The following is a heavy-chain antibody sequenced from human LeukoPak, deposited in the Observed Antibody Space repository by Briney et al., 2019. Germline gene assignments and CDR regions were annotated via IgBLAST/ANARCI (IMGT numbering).Heavy chain of an antibody. J-gene: IGHJ6*02. CDR2: IKGDGSEK. CDR1: GFTFSTYW. CDR3: ASYRVSHGMDV. Sequence: PGGSLRLSCAASGFTFSTYWMAWVRQAPGKGREWVANIKGDGSEKYHGDSVTGRFTISRDNATNSLYLQMNSLRAEDTAIYYCASYRVSHGMDVWGQGTTVTVSS. D-gene: IGHD1-26*01. V-gene: IGHV3-7*01.